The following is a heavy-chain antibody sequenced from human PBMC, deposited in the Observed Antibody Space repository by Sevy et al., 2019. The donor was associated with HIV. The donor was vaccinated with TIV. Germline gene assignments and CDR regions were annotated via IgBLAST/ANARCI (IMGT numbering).Heavy chain of an antibody. Sequence: GGSLRLSCAASGFTFSSDAMSWVRQAPGKGLEWVSAISGRGGSTYYADSVKGRFTISRDNSKNTLYLQMNSLRAEDTAVYYCAKDLIGRMSGLIDYWGQGTLVTVSS. CDR2: ISGRGGST. V-gene: IGHV3-23*01. CDR3: AKDLIGRMSGLIDY. CDR1: GFTFSSDA. J-gene: IGHJ4*02. D-gene: IGHD3-3*01.